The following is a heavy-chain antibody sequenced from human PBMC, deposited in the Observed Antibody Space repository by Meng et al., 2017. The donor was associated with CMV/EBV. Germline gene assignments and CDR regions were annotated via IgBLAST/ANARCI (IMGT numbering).Heavy chain of an antibody. V-gene: IGHV3-23*01. Sequence: YAMSWVRQAPGKGQGLDSGVSGRDDRKNHAGSVKGQFTITRDNAKNTMYLQMDSLRAEDTAVYYCARALYGHECYDSSGYYGLFDYWGQGTLVTVSS. CDR2: VSGRDDRK. J-gene: IGHJ4*02. CDR1: YA. CDR3: ARALYGHECYDSSGYYGLFDY. D-gene: IGHD3-22*01.